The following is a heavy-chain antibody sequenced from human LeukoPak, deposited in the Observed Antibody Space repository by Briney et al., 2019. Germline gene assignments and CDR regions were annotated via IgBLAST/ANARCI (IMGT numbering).Heavy chain of an antibody. V-gene: IGHV4-4*07. J-gene: IGHJ3*02. CDR3: ARGSRSILTGYYPI. CDR2: IYTSGST. D-gene: IGHD3-9*01. Sequence: SETLSLTCTVSGGSISSYYWSWIRQPAGKGLEWIGRIYTSGSTNYNPSLKSRVTMSVDTSKNQFSLKLSSVTAADTAVYYCARGSRSILTGYYPIWGQGTMVTVSS. CDR1: GGSISSYY.